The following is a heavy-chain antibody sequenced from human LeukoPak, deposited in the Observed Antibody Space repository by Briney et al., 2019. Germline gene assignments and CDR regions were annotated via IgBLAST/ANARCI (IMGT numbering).Heavy chain of an antibody. D-gene: IGHD6-13*01. J-gene: IGHJ4*02. CDR1: GFTFSSYV. Sequence: PGGSLRLSCAASGFTFSSYVMHWVRQAPGKGLEWVGRSRNKANSYTTEYGASVKGRFTISRDDSKNSLYLQMNSLRTEDTAVYYCGASITTTGPFYFDYWGQGTLVTVSS. CDR3: GASITTTGPFYFDY. V-gene: IGHV3-72*01. CDR2: SRNKANSYTT.